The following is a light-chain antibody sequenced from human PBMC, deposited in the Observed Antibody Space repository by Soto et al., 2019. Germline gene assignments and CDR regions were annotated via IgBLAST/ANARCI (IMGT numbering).Light chain of an antibody. CDR2: KAS. V-gene: IGKV1-5*03. Sequence: IQMTQSPSTLSASVGDRVTFTCRASQTISTWLAWYQQKPGEAHKLLIYKASTLEVGVPSRFSASGYGTEFTLTINTLQPADFATYYCQQYNSYPWTFCQGTKV. CDR1: QTISTW. J-gene: IGKJ1*01. CDR3: QQYNSYPWT.